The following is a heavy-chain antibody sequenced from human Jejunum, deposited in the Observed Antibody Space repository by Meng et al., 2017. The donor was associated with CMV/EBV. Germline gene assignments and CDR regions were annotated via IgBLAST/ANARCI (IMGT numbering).Heavy chain of an antibody. V-gene: IGHV1-18*01. CDR1: GYMFTSYG. Sequence: SGYMFTSYGISWVRQAPGQGLEWMGWISGYNGNTDYAQKFQGRVSMTTDTSANTAYMELRNLRSDDTAVYYCARITNFSGGYNSGIWGQGTLVTVSS. CDR3: ARITNFSGGYNSGI. CDR2: ISGYNGNT. D-gene: IGHD1-26*01. J-gene: IGHJ4*02.